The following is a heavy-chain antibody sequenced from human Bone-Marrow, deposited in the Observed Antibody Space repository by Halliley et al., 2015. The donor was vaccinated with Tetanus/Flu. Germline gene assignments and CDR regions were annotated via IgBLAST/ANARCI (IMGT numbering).Heavy chain of an antibody. D-gene: IGHD7-27*01. CDR3: AREAGDWDS. CDR2: IGVSNGIK. V-gene: IGHV1-18*01. J-gene: IGHJ4*02. Sequence: LEWLGWIGVSNGIKNYSQKFQGRLTMTADTSTSTAYMDLRSLKSADSAVYYCAREAGDWDSWGQGTLVTVSS.